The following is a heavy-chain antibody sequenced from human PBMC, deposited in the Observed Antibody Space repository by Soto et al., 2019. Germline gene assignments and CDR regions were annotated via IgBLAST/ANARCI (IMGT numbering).Heavy chain of an antibody. Sequence: QVQLQESGPGLVKPSETLSLTCTVSGGSISSYYWSWIRQPPGKGLEWIGYIYYSGSTNYNPSLNSRVTTSVDTSKNQFSLKLSSVTAADTAVYYCARHVPRSLGWANIAAFNWFDPWGQGTLVTVSS. CDR2: IYYSGST. J-gene: IGHJ5*02. CDR1: GGSISSYY. CDR3: ARHVPRSLGWANIAAFNWFDP. D-gene: IGHD6-6*01. V-gene: IGHV4-59*08.